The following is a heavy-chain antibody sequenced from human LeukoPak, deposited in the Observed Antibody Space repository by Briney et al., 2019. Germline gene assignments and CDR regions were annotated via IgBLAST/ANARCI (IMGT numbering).Heavy chain of an antibody. V-gene: IGHV1-18*04. CDR1: GYTFTSRW. D-gene: IGHD2-21*01. CDR3: ARIRAPLVERDGMDV. Sequence: ASVKVSCMASGYTFTSRWMHWVRQAPGQGLEWMGWISTHNGNTDYVQKFQGRITMTTDTFTTTAYMELRSLRSGDTAVYYCARIRAPLVERDGMDVWGQGTTVTVSS. J-gene: IGHJ6*02. CDR2: ISTHNGNT.